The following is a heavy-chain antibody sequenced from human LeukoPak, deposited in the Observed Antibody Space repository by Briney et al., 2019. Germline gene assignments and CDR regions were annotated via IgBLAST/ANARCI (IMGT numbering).Heavy chain of an antibody. D-gene: IGHD1-26*01. Sequence: QTGGSLRLSCAAYGFTFSSYAMHWVRQAPGKGLEWVAVISYDGSNKYYADSVKGRFTISRDNSKNTLYLQMNSLRAEDTAVYYCARGLAWELPVDYWGQGTLVTVSS. V-gene: IGHV3-30*04. CDR3: ARGLAWELPVDY. CDR2: ISYDGSNK. J-gene: IGHJ4*02. CDR1: GFTFSSYA.